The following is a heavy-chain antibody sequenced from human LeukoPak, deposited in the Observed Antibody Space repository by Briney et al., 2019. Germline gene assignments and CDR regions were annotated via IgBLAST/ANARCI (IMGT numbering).Heavy chain of an antibody. D-gene: IGHD3-10*01. CDR3: ARDPRGFMARPFDY. CDR2: IYTSGST. J-gene: IGHJ4*02. Sequence: PSETLSLTCTVSGGSISSYYWSWIRQPPGKGLEWIGYIYTSGSTNYNPSLKSRVTISVDTSKNQFSLKLSSVTAADTAVYYCARDPRGFMARPFDYWGQGTLVTVSS. V-gene: IGHV4-4*09. CDR1: GGSISSYY.